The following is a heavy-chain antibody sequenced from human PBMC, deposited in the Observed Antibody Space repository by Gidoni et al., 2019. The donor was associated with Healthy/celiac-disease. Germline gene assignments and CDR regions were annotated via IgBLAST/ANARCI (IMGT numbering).Heavy chain of an antibody. CDR3: AEFVHNFDY. Sequence: QVQLQESGPGLVKPSETLSLTCTVSGYSISSGYYWGWIRQPPGKGLEWIGSIYHSGTTYYHPSLKSRVTISVDTSKNQFSLKLSSVTAADTAVYYCAEFVHNFDYWGQGTLVTVSS. CDR2: IYHSGTT. CDR1: GYSISSGYY. J-gene: IGHJ4*02. V-gene: IGHV4-38-2*02. D-gene: IGHD6-6*01.